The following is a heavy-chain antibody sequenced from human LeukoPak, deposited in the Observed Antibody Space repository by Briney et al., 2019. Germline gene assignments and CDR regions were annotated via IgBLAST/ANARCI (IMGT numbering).Heavy chain of an antibody. CDR2: IYYSGST. CDR1: GGSISSSSYY. J-gene: IGHJ4*02. V-gene: IGHV4-39*07. CDR3: ARASITMIVVVITHPFDY. D-gene: IGHD3-22*01. Sequence: PSETLSLTCTVSGGSISSSSYYWGWIRQPPGKGLEWIGSIYYSGSTYYNPSLKSRVTISVDTSKNQFSLKLSSVTAADTAVYYCARASITMIVVVITHPFDYWGQGTLVTVSS.